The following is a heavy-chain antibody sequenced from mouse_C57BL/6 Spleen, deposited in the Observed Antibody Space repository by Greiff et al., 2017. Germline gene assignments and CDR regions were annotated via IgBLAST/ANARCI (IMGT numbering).Heavy chain of an antibody. V-gene: IGHV1-69*01. J-gene: IGHJ3*01. Sequence: QVQLQQPGAELVMPGASVKLSCKASGYPFTSYWMHWVKQRPGQGLEWIGEIDPSDSYTNYNQKFKGKSTLTVDKSSSTAYMQLSSLTSEDSAVYYCARGNYDYDGAWFAYWGQGTLVTVSA. D-gene: IGHD2-4*01. CDR1: GYPFTSYW. CDR2: IDPSDSYT. CDR3: ARGNYDYDGAWFAY.